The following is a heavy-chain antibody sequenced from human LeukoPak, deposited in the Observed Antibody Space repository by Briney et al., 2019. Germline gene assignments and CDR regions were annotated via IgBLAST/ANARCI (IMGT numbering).Heavy chain of an antibody. V-gene: IGHV3-33*01. CDR2: ILPDGSWQ. CDR3: ARDEYYDYVWGSYRLSWYFDL. CDR1: GFPFRDYN. J-gene: IGHJ2*01. D-gene: IGHD3-16*02. Sequence: QPGGSLRLSCIVSGFPFRDYNMHWVRQAPGKGLEWVAFILPDGSWQSYADSVKGRFAASRDNAKNSLYLQMNSLRAEDTAVYYCARDEYYDYVWGSYRLSWYFDLWGRGTLVTVSS.